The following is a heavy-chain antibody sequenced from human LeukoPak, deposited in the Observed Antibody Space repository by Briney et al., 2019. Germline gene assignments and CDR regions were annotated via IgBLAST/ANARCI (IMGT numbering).Heavy chain of an antibody. Sequence: GGSLRLSCAASGFTLSSYAMSWARQAPGKGLAWVSTISGSGDKTYYGDSVKGRFTISRDNSKNTLYLQMNSLRVEDTAVYYCARDKGGGVYFDYWGQGTLVTVSS. CDR3: ARDKGGGVYFDY. V-gene: IGHV3-23*01. J-gene: IGHJ4*02. CDR2: ISGSGDKT. D-gene: IGHD3-16*01. CDR1: GFTLSSYA.